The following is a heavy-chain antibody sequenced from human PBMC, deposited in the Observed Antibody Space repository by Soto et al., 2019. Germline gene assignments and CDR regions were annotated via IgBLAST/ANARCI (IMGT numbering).Heavy chain of an antibody. V-gene: IGHV5-51*01. J-gene: IGHJ4*02. CDR3: GRPDSTGYYVD. CDR1: GYSFTSYW. CDR2: INPADFDI. D-gene: IGHD3-22*01. Sequence: EVQLGQSGGEVKKPGESLRISCKGSGYSFTSYWIGWVRQMPGKGLEWMGIINPADFDIRYSPSFQGQVTLSVDKSITTAYLQWSSLKASDAAMYYCGRPDSTGYYVDWGPGTLVTVSS.